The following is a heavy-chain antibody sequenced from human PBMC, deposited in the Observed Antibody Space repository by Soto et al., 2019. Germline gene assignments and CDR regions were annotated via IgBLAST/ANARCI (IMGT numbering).Heavy chain of an antibody. CDR2: IYYSGST. CDR1: GGSISSSSYY. J-gene: IGHJ4*02. D-gene: IGHD3-22*01. Sequence: QLQLQESGPGLVKPSETLSLTCTVSGGSISSSSYYWGWIRQPPGKGLEWIGSIYYSGSTYYNPSLKSRVTIAVATSKNQFSLKLSSVTAADTAVYYCARRGVERGYDYWGQGTLVTVSS. V-gene: IGHV4-39*01. CDR3: ARRGVERGYDY.